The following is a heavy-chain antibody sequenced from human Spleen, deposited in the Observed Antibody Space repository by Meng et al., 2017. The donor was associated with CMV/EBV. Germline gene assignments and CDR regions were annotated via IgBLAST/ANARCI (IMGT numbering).Heavy chain of an antibody. J-gene: IGHJ4*02. CDR3: TTSTIVRGVTPL. Sequence: GESLKISCAASGFTFSNAWMSWVRQAPGKGLEWVGRIKSKTDGGTTDYAAPVKGRFTISRDDSKNTLYLQMNSLKTEDTAVYYCTTSTIVRGVTPLWGQGTLVTVSS. CDR1: GFTFSNAW. CDR2: IKSKTDGGTT. V-gene: IGHV3-15*01. D-gene: IGHD3-10*01.